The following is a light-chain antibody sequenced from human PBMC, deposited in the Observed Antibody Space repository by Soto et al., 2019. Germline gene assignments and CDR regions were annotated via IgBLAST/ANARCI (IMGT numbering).Light chain of an antibody. CDR1: SADVGGYNY. V-gene: IGLV2-8*01. CDR3: SSYAGSPVV. J-gene: IGLJ2*01. CDR2: EVS. Sequence: QSALTQPPSASGSPGQSVTISCTGTSADVGGYNYVSWYQQHPGKAPKLVIYEVSERPSGVPDRFSGSKSGNTASLTVSGLQAEDEAIYYCSSYAGSPVVFGGGTKVTVL.